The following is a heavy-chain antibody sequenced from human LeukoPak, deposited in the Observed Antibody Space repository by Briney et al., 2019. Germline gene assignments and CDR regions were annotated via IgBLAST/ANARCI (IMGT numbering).Heavy chain of an antibody. CDR1: GFTFSSYG. V-gene: IGHV3-33*01. CDR2: IWYDGSNK. CDR3: ARDCYYGSGSYLSYYCGMDV. J-gene: IGHJ6*04. D-gene: IGHD3-10*01. Sequence: GGSLRLFCEASGFTFSSYGMHWVRQAPGKGPEWVGVIWYDGSNKYYADSVKGRFTTSRDNSKNTLYLQMNSLRAEDPAVYYCARDCYYGSGSYLSYYCGMDVWGKGTTVTGSS.